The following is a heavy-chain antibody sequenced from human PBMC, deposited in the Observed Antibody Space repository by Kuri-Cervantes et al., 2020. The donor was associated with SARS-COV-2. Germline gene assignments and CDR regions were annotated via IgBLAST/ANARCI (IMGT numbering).Heavy chain of an antibody. CDR3: ARSEGYSSSWPPGWFDP. V-gene: IGHV1-69*10. Sequence: SVPVSFQACGGSFSSYAISWVRQAPRQGLDGMGGIILILGSANYEQKFQGRVTLTADKSTSTAYMELSSLRSEDTAVYYCARSEGYSSSWPPGWFDPWGQGTLVTVSS. D-gene: IGHD6-13*01. CDR1: GGSFSSYA. J-gene: IGHJ5*02. CDR2: IILILGSA.